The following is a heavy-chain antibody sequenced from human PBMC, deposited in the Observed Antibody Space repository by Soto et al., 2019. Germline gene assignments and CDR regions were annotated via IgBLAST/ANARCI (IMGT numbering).Heavy chain of an antibody. CDR3: AREGEMPYYYYCLDV. D-gene: IGHD3-16*01. CDR1: GYTFTSYG. Sequence: ASVKVSCKASGYTFTSYGISWVRQAPGQGLEWMGWINAYNGNTNYAQKLQGRVTMTTDTSTSTAYMELRSLRSDDTAVYYCAREGEMPYYYYCLDVWGQGTTVTVSS. V-gene: IGHV1-18*01. CDR2: INAYNGNT. J-gene: IGHJ6*02.